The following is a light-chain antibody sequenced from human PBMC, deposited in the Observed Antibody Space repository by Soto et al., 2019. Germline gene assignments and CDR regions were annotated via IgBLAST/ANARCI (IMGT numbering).Light chain of an antibody. CDR1: QSVINT. CDR3: QHRSSWPLT. V-gene: IGKV3-11*01. J-gene: IGKJ4*01. Sequence: EIVLTQSPATLSLSPGERATLSCRASQSVINTLAWYQLRPGQAPRLLMYDASTRATGVPARFSGSGSGTDFTLTISSLEPEDFAIYYCQHRSSWPLTFGGGTKVEIK. CDR2: DAS.